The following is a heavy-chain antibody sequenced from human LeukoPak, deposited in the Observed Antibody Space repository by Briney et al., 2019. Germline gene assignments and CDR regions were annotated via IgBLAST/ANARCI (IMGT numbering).Heavy chain of an antibody. V-gene: IGHV4-4*02. Sequence: SETLSLTCAVSGGSISSSNWWSWVRQPPGKGLEWIGEIYHSGSTNYNPSLKSRVTISVDKSKNQFSPKLSSVTAADTAVYYCARGPLNGITEYFQRWGQGTLVTVSS. CDR1: GGSISSSNW. CDR2: IYHSGST. CDR3: ARGPLNGITEYFQR. D-gene: IGHD3-9*01. J-gene: IGHJ1*01.